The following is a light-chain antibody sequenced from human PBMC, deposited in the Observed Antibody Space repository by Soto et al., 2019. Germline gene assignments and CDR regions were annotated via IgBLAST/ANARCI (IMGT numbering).Light chain of an antibody. Sequence: QSVLTQPASVSGSPGHGIAISCTGTSSDVGGYNYVSWYQHHPGKAPKLMIYEVSNRPSGVSIRFSGSKSGNTASLTISGLRAEDEADYYCSSYTSRNTYVFGTGTKLTVL. V-gene: IGLV2-14*01. CDR1: SSDVGGYNY. CDR3: SSYTSRNTYV. CDR2: EVS. J-gene: IGLJ1*01.